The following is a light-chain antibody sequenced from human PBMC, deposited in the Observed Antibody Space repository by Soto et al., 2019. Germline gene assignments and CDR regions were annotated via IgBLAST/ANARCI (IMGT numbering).Light chain of an antibody. J-gene: IGKJ1*01. Sequence: EIVLTQSPGALSLSPGERATLSCRASQSVSSGSLAWYQQKPGQAPRLLIYAASARATGIPDRFSGSGSGTDFTLTVIRLEPEDFAVYYCQQYHNSPRTFGQGTKVDIK. V-gene: IGKV3-20*01. CDR3: QQYHNSPRT. CDR2: AAS. CDR1: QSVSSGS.